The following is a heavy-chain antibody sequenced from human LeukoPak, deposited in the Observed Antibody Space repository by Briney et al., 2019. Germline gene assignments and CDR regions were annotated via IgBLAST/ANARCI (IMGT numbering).Heavy chain of an antibody. V-gene: IGHV3-48*03. Sequence: GGSLRLSCAASGFTFSSYEMNCVREAPGKGLEWVSYISSSGSTIYYADSVKGRFTISRDNAKNSLYLQMNSLRAEDTAVYYCARDLSPLSNYMGDYWGQGTLVTVSS. CDR1: GFTFSSYE. CDR2: ISSSGSTI. D-gene: IGHD1-7*01. CDR3: ARDLSPLSNYMGDY. J-gene: IGHJ4*02.